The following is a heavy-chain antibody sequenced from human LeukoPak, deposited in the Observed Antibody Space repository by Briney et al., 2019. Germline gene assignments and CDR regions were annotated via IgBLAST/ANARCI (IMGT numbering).Heavy chain of an antibody. CDR3: ARDSRRGGSGEFDP. D-gene: IGHD2-15*01. CDR1: GGSISSYY. CDR2: IYYSGST. Sequence: SETLSLTCTVSGGSISSYYWSWIRQPPGKGLEWIGYIYYSGSTNYNPSLKSRVTISVDTSKNQFSLKLSSVTAADTAVYYCARDSRRGGSGEFDPWGQGTLVTVSS. V-gene: IGHV4-59*01. J-gene: IGHJ5*02.